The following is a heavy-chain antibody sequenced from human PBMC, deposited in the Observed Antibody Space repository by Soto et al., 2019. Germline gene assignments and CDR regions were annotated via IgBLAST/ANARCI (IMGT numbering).Heavy chain of an antibody. CDR2: IYYSGST. CDR3: ARKSGIVGVLPLDAFDI. J-gene: IGHJ3*02. CDR1: GGSISSSSYY. Sequence: SETLSLTCTVSGGSISSSSYYWGWIRQPPGKGLEWIGSIYYSGSTYYNPSLKSRVTISVDTSKNQFSLKLSSVAAADTAVYYCARKSGIVGVLPLDAFDIWGQGTMVTGSS. V-gene: IGHV4-39*01. D-gene: IGHD1-26*01.